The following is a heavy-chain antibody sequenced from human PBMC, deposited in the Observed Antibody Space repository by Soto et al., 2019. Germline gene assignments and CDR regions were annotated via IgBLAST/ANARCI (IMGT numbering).Heavy chain of an antibody. CDR1: GGTFSSYT. D-gene: IGHD3-10*01. CDR3: ATRRGDGYNGY. CDR2: IIPILGIA. Sequence: QVQLVQSGAEVKKPGSSVKVSCKASGGTFSSYTISWVRQAPGQGLEWMGRIIPILGIANYAQKFQGRVTXTXHKATSTAYMELSSLRSEDTAVYDWATRRGDGYNGYWGQGTLVTVSS. V-gene: IGHV1-69*02. J-gene: IGHJ4*02.